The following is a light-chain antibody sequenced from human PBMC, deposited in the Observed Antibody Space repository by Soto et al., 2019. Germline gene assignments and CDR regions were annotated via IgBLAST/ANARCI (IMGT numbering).Light chain of an antibody. CDR1: NSDVGGYNY. Sequence: QSVLTQPASVSGSPGQSITISCTGTNSDVGGYNYVSWYQQHPGKAPALMIYEVRHRPSGFSNRFSGSKSDNTASLTISGLQAEEEADYYCSSYTSISTLYVFGAGTKVTVL. V-gene: IGLV2-14*01. CDR3: SSYTSISTLYV. CDR2: EVR. J-gene: IGLJ1*01.